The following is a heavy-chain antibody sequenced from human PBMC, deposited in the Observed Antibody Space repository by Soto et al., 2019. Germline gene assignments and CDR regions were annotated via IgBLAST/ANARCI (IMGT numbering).Heavy chain of an antibody. CDR2: IYYSGST. CDR3: AREVVVPAARCFDP. J-gene: IGHJ5*02. V-gene: IGHV4-59*01. CDR1: GGTSVDYG. Sequence: VAGGTSVDYGGRCILQHPGKGLEWIGYIYYSGSTNYNPSLKSRVTISVDTSKNQFSLKLSSVTAADTAVYYCAREVVVPAARCFDPWGQGTLVTVSS. D-gene: IGHD2-2*01.